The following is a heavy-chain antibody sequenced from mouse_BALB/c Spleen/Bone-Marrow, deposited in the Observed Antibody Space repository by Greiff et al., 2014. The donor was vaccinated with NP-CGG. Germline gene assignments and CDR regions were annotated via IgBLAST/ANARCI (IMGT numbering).Heavy chain of an antibody. D-gene: IGHD2-3*01. CDR1: GYTFTSYW. Sequence: GSELVRPGASVKLSCKASGYTFTSYWMHWVKQRHGQGLEWIGNIYPGSGSTNYDEKFKSKGTLTVDTSSSTAYMHLSSLTSEDSAVYYCTRGDDNYWYFDVWGAGTTVTVSS. CDR3: TRGDDNYWYFDV. CDR2: IYPGSGST. V-gene: IGHV1S22*01. J-gene: IGHJ1*01.